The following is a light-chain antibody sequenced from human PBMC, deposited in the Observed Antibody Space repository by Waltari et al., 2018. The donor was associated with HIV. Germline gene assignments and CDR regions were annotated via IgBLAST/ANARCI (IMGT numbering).Light chain of an antibody. CDR1: QSISTW. V-gene: IGKV1-5*03. Sequence: DIQMTQTHSTLSASVGDRVTITCRARQSISTWLAWYRQKPGKAPKLLVYKASTLESWVPSRVSVSGSWTEFTLTSSSLQPDDCATYYCQQYNRPWTFGQGTKVEIK. CDR3: QQYNRPWT. J-gene: IGKJ1*01. CDR2: KAS.